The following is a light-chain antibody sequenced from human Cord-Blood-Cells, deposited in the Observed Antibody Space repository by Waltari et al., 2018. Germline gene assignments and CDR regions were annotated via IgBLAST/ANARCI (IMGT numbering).Light chain of an antibody. V-gene: IGLV3-21*04. CDR3: QVWDSSSDWV. CDR2: YDS. Sequence: SYVLTQPPSVSVAPGKTARIPCGGNNIASKSVHWYQQKPGQAPVLVIYYDSDRPSGIPERFSGSNSGNTATLTISRVEAGDEADYYCQVWDSSSDWVFGGGTKLTVL. J-gene: IGLJ3*02. CDR1: NIASKS.